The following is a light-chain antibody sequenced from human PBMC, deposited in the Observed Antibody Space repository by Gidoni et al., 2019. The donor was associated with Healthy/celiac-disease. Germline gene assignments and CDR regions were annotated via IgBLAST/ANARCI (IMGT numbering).Light chain of an antibody. J-gene: IGKJ3*01. CDR2: GAS. CDR1: QSVSSSY. V-gene: IGKV3-20*01. Sequence: IVLTQSPGTLSLSPGERATLSCRASQSVSSSYLAWYQQKPGQAPRLLIYGASSRATGIPDRFSGSGSGTDFTLTISRLEPEDFAVYYCQQYGSSPPLFTFGPXTKVDIK. CDR3: QQYGSSPPLFT.